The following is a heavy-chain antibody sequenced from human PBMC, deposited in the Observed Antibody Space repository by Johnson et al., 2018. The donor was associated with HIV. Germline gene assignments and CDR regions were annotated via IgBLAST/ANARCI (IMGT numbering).Heavy chain of an antibody. CDR2: TSCNSGST. J-gene: IGHJ3*02. CDR3: ARDSYDSSGYPI. Sequence: VQLVESGGGLVQPGRSLRLSCAASGFTFDDYAMHWVRQAPGKGLEWVSGTSCNSGSTGYADSVKGRVTISRDNAKKTLYLQMNSLRVEDTAVYYCARDSYDSSGYPIWGQGTMVTVSS. V-gene: IGHV3-9*01. CDR1: GFTFDDYA. D-gene: IGHD3-22*01.